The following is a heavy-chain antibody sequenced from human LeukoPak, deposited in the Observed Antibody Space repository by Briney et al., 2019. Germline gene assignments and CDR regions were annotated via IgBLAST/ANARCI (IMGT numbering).Heavy chain of an antibody. Sequence: GESLKISCQGSGYDFKNYWIAWVRQVPGNGLEWMGLIYPDGSSTRYSPSFQGQVTMSADKSINTVYLQWSSLKASDSAMYYCARGDSKSLAATWDIWFDPWGQGTVLTVSS. CDR3: ARGDSKSLAATWDIWFDP. CDR1: GYDFKNYW. D-gene: IGHD1-1*01. V-gene: IGHV5-51*01. CDR2: IYPDGSST. J-gene: IGHJ5*02.